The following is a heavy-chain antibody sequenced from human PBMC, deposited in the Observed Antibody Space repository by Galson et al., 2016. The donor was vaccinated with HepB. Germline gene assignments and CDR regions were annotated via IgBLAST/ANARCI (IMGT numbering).Heavy chain of an antibody. CDR3: AIIDREPDFGGNSDY. D-gene: IGHD4-23*01. V-gene: IGHV5-10-1*01. Sequence: QSGAAVKKPGESLRISCKGSGYSFTNYWITWVRQMPGIGLEWMARIDLSDSHTNSSPSLHGHVTIPADKSISTPYLQWSSLKASETARYYCAIIDREPDFGGNSDYWGQGTLVIVSS. J-gene: IGHJ4*02. CDR1: GYSFTNYW. CDR2: IDLSDSHT.